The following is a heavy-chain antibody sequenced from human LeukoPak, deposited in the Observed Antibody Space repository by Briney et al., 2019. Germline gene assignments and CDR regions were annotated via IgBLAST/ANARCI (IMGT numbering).Heavy chain of an antibody. CDR2: IYYSGST. J-gene: IGHJ4*02. CDR1: GGSISSYY. Sequence: SETLSLTCTVSGGSISSYYWSWIRQPPGKGLEWIGYIYYSGSTNYNPSLKSRVTISVDTSKNQFSLKLSSVTAADTAVYYCARGNTAMVAYYFDYWGQGTLVTVSP. CDR3: ARGNTAMVAYYFDY. V-gene: IGHV4-59*01. D-gene: IGHD5-18*01.